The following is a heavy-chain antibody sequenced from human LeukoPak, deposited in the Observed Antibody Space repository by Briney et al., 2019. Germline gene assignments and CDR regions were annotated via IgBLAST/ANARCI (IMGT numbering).Heavy chain of an antibody. J-gene: IGHJ4*02. V-gene: IGHV1-2*02. CDR2: INPNSGGT. CDR1: GYTFTGYY. D-gene: IGHD5-18*01. CDR3: ASSAGGYSYGFPFDF. Sequence: ASVKVSCKASGYTFTGYYMHWVRQAPGQGLEWMGWINPNSGGTDYAQKFQVRITMTRDTSISTAYMELSRLRSDDTAVYHCASSAGGYSYGFPFDFWGQGTLVTVSS.